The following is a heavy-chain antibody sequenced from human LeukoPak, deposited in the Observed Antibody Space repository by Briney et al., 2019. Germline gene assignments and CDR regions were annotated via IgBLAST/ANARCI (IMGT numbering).Heavy chain of an antibody. Sequence: GGSLRLSCAASGFTFSSYSMNWVRQAPGKGLEGFSSISSSSSYIYSADSVKGRFTISRDNAKNSLYLQMNSLRAEDTAVYYCGSLSREWDFDYWGQGTLVTVSS. CDR1: GFTFSSYS. J-gene: IGHJ4*02. CDR2: ISSSSSYI. CDR3: GSLSREWDFDY. D-gene: IGHD1-26*01. V-gene: IGHV3-21*01.